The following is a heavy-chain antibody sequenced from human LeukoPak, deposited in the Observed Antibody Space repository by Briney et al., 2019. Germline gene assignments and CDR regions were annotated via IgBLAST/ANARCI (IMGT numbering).Heavy chain of an antibody. CDR2: IYYSWST. D-gene: IGHD3-10*01. Sequence: SETLSLTCTVSGGSISSYYWSWIRQPPGKGLEGIGDIYYSWSTNYNPSLKSRVTISVDTSKKQFSLKLSSVTAADTAVYYCAGSYGSGSYYPNFDYWGQGTPVTVSS. CDR3: AGSYGSGSYYPNFDY. V-gene: IGHV4-59*01. J-gene: IGHJ4*02. CDR1: GGSISSYY.